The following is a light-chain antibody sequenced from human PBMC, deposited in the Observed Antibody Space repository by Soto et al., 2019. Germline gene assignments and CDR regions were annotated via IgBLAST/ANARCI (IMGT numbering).Light chain of an antibody. CDR3: QHYRRNTWS. J-gene: IGKJ1*01. Sequence: IHRTQSPSTLSASLGDRVTITCRASQSVGTWVAWYQQKPGKAPKLLIYGASTLESGVPSRFSGSGSGTEFTLTITTLQPDDFATYFCQHYRRNTWSFGPGTKVDI. CDR2: GAS. V-gene: IGKV1-5*01. CDR1: QSVGTW.